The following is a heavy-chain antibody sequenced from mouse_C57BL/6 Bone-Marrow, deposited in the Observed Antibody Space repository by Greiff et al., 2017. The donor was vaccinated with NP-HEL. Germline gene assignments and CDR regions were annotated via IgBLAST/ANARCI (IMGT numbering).Heavy chain of an antibody. J-gene: IGHJ4*01. Sequence: EVHLVESGGGLVQPGGSLSLSCAASGFTFTDYYMSWVRQPPGKALEWLGFIRNKANGYTTEYSASVKGRFTISRDNSQSILYLQMNALRAEDSATYYCASPATVVAPYAMDYWGQGTSVTVSS. CDR1: GFTFTDYY. CDR3: ASPATVVAPYAMDY. CDR2: IRNKANGYTT. V-gene: IGHV7-3*01. D-gene: IGHD1-1*01.